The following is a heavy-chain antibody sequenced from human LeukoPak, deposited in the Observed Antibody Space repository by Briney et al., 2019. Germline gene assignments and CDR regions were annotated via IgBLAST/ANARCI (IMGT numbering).Heavy chain of an antibody. CDR1: GGTFSSYA. Sequence: SVKVSCKASGGTFSSYAISWVRQAPGQGLEWMGRIIPILGIANYAQKFQGRVTITADKSTSTAYMELSSLRSEDTAVYYCASNIWEYSSPSSGMDVWGQGTTVTVSS. V-gene: IGHV1-69*04. CDR3: ASNIWEYSSPSSGMDV. J-gene: IGHJ6*02. CDR2: IIPILGIA. D-gene: IGHD6-6*01.